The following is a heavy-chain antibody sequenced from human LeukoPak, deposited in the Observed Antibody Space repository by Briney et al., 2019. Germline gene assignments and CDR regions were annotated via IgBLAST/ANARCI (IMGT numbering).Heavy chain of an antibody. CDR2: ISSSGSTI. Sequence: GGSLRLSCAASGFTVSNNYMSWIRQAPGKGLEWVSYISSSGSTIYYADSVKGRFTISRDNAKNSLYLQMNSLRAEDTAVYYCARAYSSSSFFDYWGQGTLVTVSS. V-gene: IGHV3-11*04. D-gene: IGHD6-6*01. CDR3: ARAYSSSSFFDY. CDR1: GFTVSNNY. J-gene: IGHJ4*02.